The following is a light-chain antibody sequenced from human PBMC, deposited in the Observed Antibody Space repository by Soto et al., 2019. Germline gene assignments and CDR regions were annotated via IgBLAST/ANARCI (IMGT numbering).Light chain of an antibody. CDR2: SNN. CDR3: AAWDDSLNGVV. J-gene: IGLJ3*02. CDR1: GSNIGSNT. Sequence: QSVLTQPPSASGTPGQRVAISCSGSGSNIGSNTVNWYQHVPGTAPKLLIYSNNQRPSGVPDRFSGSKSDTSASLAISGLQSEVEADYYCAAWDDSLNGVVFGGGTQLTVL. V-gene: IGLV1-44*01.